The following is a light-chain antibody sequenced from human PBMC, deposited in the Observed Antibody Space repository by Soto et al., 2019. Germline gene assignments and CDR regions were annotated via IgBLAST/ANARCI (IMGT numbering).Light chain of an antibody. CDR2: EVN. CDR1: SSDVGNYNY. CDR3: SSFTTRDTRV. Sequence: QSALTQPASVSGSPGQTITISCTGTSSDVGNYNYVSWYQQHPGKAPKLIIYEVNSRPSEVSNRFSGSKSGNTASLTISGLQADDEADYYCSSFTTRDTRVFGGGTKLTVL. J-gene: IGLJ3*02. V-gene: IGLV2-14*01.